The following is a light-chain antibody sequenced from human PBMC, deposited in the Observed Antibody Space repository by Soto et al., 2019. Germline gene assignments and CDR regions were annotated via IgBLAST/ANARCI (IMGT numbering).Light chain of an antibody. J-gene: IGKJ4*01. Sequence: DIQVTQSPPFMSASVGDRVTITCRASQGISSDLAWYQQKPGKAPNLLIYDASTLQSGVPSRFSGSGSGTEFTLTISSLQAEDFATYYCQHLHNYPPTFGGGTKVEIK. V-gene: IGKV1-9*01. CDR2: DAS. CDR1: QGISSD. CDR3: QHLHNYPPT.